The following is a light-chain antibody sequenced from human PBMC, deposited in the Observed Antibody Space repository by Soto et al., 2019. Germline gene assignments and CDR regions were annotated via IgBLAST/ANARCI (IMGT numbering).Light chain of an antibody. CDR3: SSYTTSTTPYVL. V-gene: IGLV2-14*01. CDR1: SSDVGGYNY. CDR2: EVS. Sequence: QSVLTQPASVSGSPGQSITISCTGTSSDVGGYNYVSWYQQHPDKAPKLLIYEVSNRPSGVSNRFSGSKSGNTASLTISGLQAEDEADYYCSSYTTSTTPYVLFGGGTKVTVL. J-gene: IGLJ2*01.